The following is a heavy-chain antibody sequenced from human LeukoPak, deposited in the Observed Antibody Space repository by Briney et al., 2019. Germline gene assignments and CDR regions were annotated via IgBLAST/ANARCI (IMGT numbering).Heavy chain of an antibody. V-gene: IGHV3-33*01. CDR1: GLSFRNYS. Sequence: GGSLRLSCVVSGLSFRNYSMHWVRQAPGKGLEWVAVIYYDGSNQYYADSVKGRFTVSRDNAKNTLYLQMDSLRAEDTAVYYCATDRNSGKYYDYWGQGTLVTVSS. CDR3: ATDRNSGKYYDY. J-gene: IGHJ4*02. CDR2: IYYDGSNQ. D-gene: IGHD1-26*01.